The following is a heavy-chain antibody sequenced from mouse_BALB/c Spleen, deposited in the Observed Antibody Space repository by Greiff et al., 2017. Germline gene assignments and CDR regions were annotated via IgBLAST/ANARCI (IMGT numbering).Heavy chain of an antibody. V-gene: IGHV3-2*02. D-gene: IGHD2-3*01. J-gene: IGHJ3*01. CDR3: ARDDGPPGAWFAD. CDR1: GYSITSDYA. CDR2: ISYSGST. Sequence: DVQLQESGPGLVKPSQSLSLTCTVTGYSITSDYAWNWIRQFPGNKLEWMGYISYSGSTSYNPSLKSRISITRDTSKNQFFLQLNSVTTEDTATYYCARDDGPPGAWFADWGQGTLVTVSA.